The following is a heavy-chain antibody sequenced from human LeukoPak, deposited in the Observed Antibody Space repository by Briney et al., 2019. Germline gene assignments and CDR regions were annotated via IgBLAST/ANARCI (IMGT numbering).Heavy chain of an antibody. D-gene: IGHD3-16*02. Sequence: GASVKVSCKASGGTFSSYAISWVRQAPGQGLEWMGGIIPIFGTANYAQKFQGRVTITADESTSTAYMELSSLRSEDTAVYYCARDPYDYVWGSYRYRQSHWFDPWGQGTLVTVSS. J-gene: IGHJ5*02. V-gene: IGHV1-69*13. CDR3: ARDPYDYVWGSYRYRQSHWFDP. CDR2: IIPIFGTA. CDR1: GGTFSSYA.